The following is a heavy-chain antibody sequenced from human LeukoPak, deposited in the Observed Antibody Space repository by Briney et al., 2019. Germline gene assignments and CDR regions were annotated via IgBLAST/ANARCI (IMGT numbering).Heavy chain of an antibody. CDR3: AHRDSGDYEGLFHY. V-gene: IGHV2-5*02. D-gene: IGHD4-17*01. CDR2: IYSGDGK. J-gene: IGHJ4*02. CDR1: RFSIRSNRVG. Sequence: SGPTLVKATQTHTLTFTFSRFSIRSNRVGVGWSRHPPGKALERLAPIYSGDGKRYSPSLKSRLTTTKDTSKNQVLLTMTNMDPVDTATYYCAHRDSGDYEGLFHYWGQGTLVTVSS.